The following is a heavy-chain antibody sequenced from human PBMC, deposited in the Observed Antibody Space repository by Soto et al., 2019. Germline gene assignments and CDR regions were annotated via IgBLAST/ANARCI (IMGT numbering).Heavy chain of an antibody. CDR2: IDPSDSYT. V-gene: IGHV5-10-1*01. J-gene: IGHJ4*02. CDR1: GYSLSSYG. CDR3: VHSSSSGY. Sequence: SLSVGCKGSGYSLSSYGMSWVRQMPGKGLEWMGRIDPSDSYTNYSPSFQGHVTISADKSISTAYLQWSSRKASDTAMYYCVHSSSSGYWGQGTLVTVSS. D-gene: IGHD2-15*01.